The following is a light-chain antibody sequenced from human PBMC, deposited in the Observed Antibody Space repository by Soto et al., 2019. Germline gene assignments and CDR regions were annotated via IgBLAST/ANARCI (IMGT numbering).Light chain of an antibody. J-gene: IGKJ4*01. CDR1: QGISSW. CDR3: QPANSFPLT. CDR2: AAS. Sequence: DIQMTQSPSSVSSSVGDRVTITCRASQGISSWLAWHQQKPGKAPKLLIYAASSLQSGVPSRFSGSGSGTDFTLTISSLQTEDFATYYCQPANSFPLTFGGGTKVDIK. V-gene: IGKV1-12*01.